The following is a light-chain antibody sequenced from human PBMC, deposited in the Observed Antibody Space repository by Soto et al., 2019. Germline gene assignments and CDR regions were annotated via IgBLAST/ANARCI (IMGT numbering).Light chain of an antibody. V-gene: IGKV3-20*01. CDR1: QSVSSSY. J-gene: IGKJ1*01. CDR3: QQYGSSPRT. CDR2: GAS. Sequence: EIVLTQSPGTLSLSPGERATLSCRASQSVSSSYLAWYQQKPGQAPRLLIYGASSRATGIPDRFSGGGSGTDFALTISRLGPEDFAVYYCQQYGSSPRTFGQGTKVDIK.